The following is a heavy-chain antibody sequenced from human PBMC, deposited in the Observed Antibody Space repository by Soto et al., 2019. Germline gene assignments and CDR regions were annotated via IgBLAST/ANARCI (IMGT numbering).Heavy chain of an antibody. Sequence: PSETLSLTCAVYGGSFSGYYWSWVRQPPGKGLEWIGEINHSGSTNSNPSLKSRVTISVDTSKNQFSLKLSSVTAADTAVYYCEREGRYYDFWSGYYRGSDYWGQGTLVTISS. CDR1: GGSFSGYY. CDR3: EREGRYYDFWSGYYRGSDY. V-gene: IGHV4-34*01. J-gene: IGHJ4*02. CDR2: INHSGST. D-gene: IGHD3-3*01.